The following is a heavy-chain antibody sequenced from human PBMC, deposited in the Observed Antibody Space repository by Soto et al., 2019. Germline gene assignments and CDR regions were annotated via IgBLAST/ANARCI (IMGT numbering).Heavy chain of an antibody. Sequence: SLRLSCAASGFAFSSYAMHWVRQAPGKGLEWVAVISYDGSNKYYADSVKGRFTISRGNSKNTLYLQMNSLRAEDTAVYYCARDGPSDYYDSSGYFAFDIWGQGTMVTVSS. CDR1: GFAFSSYA. V-gene: IGHV3-30-3*01. CDR2: ISYDGSNK. J-gene: IGHJ3*02. CDR3: ARDGPSDYYDSSGYFAFDI. D-gene: IGHD3-22*01.